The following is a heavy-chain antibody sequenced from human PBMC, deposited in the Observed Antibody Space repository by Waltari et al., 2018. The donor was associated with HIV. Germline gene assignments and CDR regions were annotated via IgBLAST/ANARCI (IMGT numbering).Heavy chain of an antibody. CDR2: LYSNGNT. J-gene: IGHJ6*02. Sequence: EVQLVESGGNLTRPGGSLRLSCVGSGFIVSDNYMSWVCQAPGKGPGWVSVLYSNGNTLYAGSVKGRFISFRDNSKNTLYLQMNTLRVGDTAVYYRARMQRFYGSEQSRYFYVGMDGWGQGTTVTVSS. CDR1: GFIVSDNY. CDR3: ARMQRFYGSEQSRYFYVGMDG. V-gene: IGHV3-53*01. D-gene: IGHD3-22*01.